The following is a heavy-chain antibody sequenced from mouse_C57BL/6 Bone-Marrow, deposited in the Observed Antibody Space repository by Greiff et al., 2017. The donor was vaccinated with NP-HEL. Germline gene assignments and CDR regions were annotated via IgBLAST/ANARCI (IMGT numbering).Heavy chain of an antibody. J-gene: IGHJ2*01. CDR1: GFNIKDDY. Sequence: VQLQQSGAELVRPGASVKLSCTASGFNIKDDYMHWVKQRPEQGLEWIGWIDPENGDTEYASKFQGKATITADTSSNTAYLQLSSLTSEDTAVYYCTTTLYYYGSSLDYWGQGTTLTVSS. CDR2: IDPENGDT. V-gene: IGHV14-4*01. D-gene: IGHD1-1*01. CDR3: TTTLYYYGSSLDY.